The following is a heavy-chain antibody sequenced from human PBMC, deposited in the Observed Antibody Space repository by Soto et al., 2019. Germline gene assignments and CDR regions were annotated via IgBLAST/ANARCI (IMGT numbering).Heavy chain of an antibody. CDR1: GFSLTSTGVG. CDR2: IYWNDDT. CDR3: AHRRHYYSGASCYVWFDP. V-gene: IGHV2-5*01. J-gene: IGHJ5*02. Sequence: GSGPTLVNPTQTLTLTCTFSGFSLTSTGVGVGWIRQPPGKALEWLALIYWNDDTYYSPSLKSRLTITKDTSKNQVVLTVTNMDPVDTATYYCAHRRHYYSGASCYVWFDPWGQGTLVTVSS. D-gene: IGHD2-15*01.